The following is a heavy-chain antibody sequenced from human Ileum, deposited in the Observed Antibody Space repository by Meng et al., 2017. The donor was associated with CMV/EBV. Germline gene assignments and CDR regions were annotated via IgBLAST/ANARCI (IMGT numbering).Heavy chain of an antibody. CDR3: ARGPVVYQGVLYYNGLDV. CDR2: IRYDANYK. V-gene: IGHV3-30*02. J-gene: IGHJ6*02. D-gene: IGHD2-8*02. CDR1: GFTFSNYG. Sequence: GGSLRLSCAASGFTFSNYGMHWVRQAPGKGLEWVAFIRYDANYKYHADSVKGRFTISRDNSQNTLYLQMNSLRPDDTAVYYCARGPVVYQGVLYYNGLDVWGQGTTVTVSS.